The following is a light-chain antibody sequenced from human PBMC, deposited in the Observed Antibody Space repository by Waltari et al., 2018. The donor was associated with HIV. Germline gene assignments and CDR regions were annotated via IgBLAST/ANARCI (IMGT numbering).Light chain of an antibody. V-gene: IGKV3-15*01. Sequence: ELVMTQSPATLSVSPGGSATLSCRASQSVSNSLVWYQQRPGQDPRLLIYGASNRATGIPGRFSGSGSGTELTLTINSLQSEDFAVYYCQQYNSWPRTFGQGTKVEVK. CDR2: GAS. CDR1: QSVSNS. CDR3: QQYNSWPRT. J-gene: IGKJ1*01.